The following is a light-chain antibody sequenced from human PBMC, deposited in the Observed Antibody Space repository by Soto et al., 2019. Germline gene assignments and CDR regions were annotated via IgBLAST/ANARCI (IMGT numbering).Light chain of an antibody. CDR1: QSVTRA. CDR3: HQYNTWPPWT. Sequence: EVVMTQSPATLSVSPGESVTLSCRASQSVTRALAWYQQKLGQTPRLLIYASSTRATGVPARFSGSGSGTEFTLTISSLQSEDFAVYYCHQYNTWPPWTFGQGTRVEI. V-gene: IGKV3-15*01. J-gene: IGKJ1*01. CDR2: ASS.